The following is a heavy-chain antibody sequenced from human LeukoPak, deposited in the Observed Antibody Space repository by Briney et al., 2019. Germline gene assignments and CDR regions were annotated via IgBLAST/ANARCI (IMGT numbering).Heavy chain of an antibody. J-gene: IGHJ4*02. CDR3: ANSYDSKIVPFDN. CDR1: GASISGSY. V-gene: IGHV4-4*09. CDR2: VYSSGST. Sequence: SEALSLTCTVSGASISGSYWNWVRQPPGRGLEWIGYVYSSGSTDYNPSLKSRVAISVDASKNQFSLKLTSVTATDTAVYYCANSYDSKIVPFDNWGQGALVTVSS. D-gene: IGHD3-22*01.